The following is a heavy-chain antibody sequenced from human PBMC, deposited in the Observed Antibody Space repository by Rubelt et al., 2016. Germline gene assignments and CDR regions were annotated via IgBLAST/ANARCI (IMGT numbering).Heavy chain of an antibody. CDR2: IYYSGST. J-gene: IGHJ5*02. V-gene: IGHV4-39*07. CDR3: ARDSSHSSRWRRNWFDP. Sequence: GKGLEWIGSIYYSGSTYYNPSLKSRVTISLDTSKNQFSLKLSSVTAADTAVYYCARDSSHSSRWRRNWFDPWGQGTLVTVSA. D-gene: IGHD6-13*01.